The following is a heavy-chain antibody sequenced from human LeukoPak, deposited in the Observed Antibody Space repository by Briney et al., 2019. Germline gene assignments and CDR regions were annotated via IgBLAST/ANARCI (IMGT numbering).Heavy chain of an antibody. J-gene: IGHJ4*02. CDR1: GVTFSTYA. CDR3: ARGFGERGYSYGRYYFDY. V-gene: IGHV1-69*10. Sequence: SVKVSCKASGVTFSTYAVSWVRQAPGQGLEWMGRITPVLDIPNYAQKFQGRVTITADKSTTTAYMELSSLRSEDTAVYFCARGFGERGYSYGRYYFDYGGQGPLVTVSP. D-gene: IGHD5-18*01. CDR2: ITPVLDIP.